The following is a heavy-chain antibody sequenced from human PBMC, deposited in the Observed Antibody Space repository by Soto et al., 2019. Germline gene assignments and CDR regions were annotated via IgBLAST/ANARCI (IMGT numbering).Heavy chain of an antibody. D-gene: IGHD3-9*01. V-gene: IGHV3-23*01. CDR1: GFTFSNHA. J-gene: IGHJ6*02. CDR2: IGGSGRNT. Sequence: EVQLLESGEGLVQPGGSLKLSCAASGFTFSNHAMSWVRQAPGKVLEWVSGIGGSGRNTYYADSVKGRFTISRDNSQNTLFLQTNSLRAEDTAEYYCARVLRYFDTPYGMDVWGQGTTVTVSS. CDR3: ARVLRYFDTPYGMDV.